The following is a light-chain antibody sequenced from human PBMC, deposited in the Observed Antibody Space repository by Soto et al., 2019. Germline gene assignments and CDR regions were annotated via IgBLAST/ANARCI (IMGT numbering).Light chain of an antibody. Sequence: EIVLTQSPGTLSLSPGERATLSCRASQSVSRSYLAWYQQKPGQAPRLLIYGASSRATGIPDRFSGSGSGTDFTLTISRLEPEDFAVYYCKQYGSSPLYTFGQGTKLEIK. CDR3: KQYGSSPLYT. CDR1: QSVSRSY. CDR2: GAS. V-gene: IGKV3-20*01. J-gene: IGKJ2*01.